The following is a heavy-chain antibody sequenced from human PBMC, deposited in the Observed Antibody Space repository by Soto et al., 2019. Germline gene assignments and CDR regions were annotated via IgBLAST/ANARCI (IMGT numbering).Heavy chain of an antibody. D-gene: IGHD3-3*01. J-gene: IGHJ4*01. Sequence: EVQLVESGGGLVQPGGSLRLSCADSGFTFSSYSMNWVRQAPGKGLEWVSYISSSSSTIYYADSVKGRFTISRDNAKNSLYLQMNSLREEDTAVYYCARDLGYRFGVALWGQGTLVTVSS. CDR2: ISSSSSTI. CDR3: ARDLGYRFGVAL. CDR1: GFTFSSYS. V-gene: IGHV3-48*02.